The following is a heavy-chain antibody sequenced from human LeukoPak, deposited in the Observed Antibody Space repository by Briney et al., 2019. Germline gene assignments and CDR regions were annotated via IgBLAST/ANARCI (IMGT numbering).Heavy chain of an antibody. D-gene: IGHD4-17*01. V-gene: IGHV1-2*06. CDR3: ARDLIYGDYAFDI. CDR1: GYTFTGYY. Sequence: GASVKVSCKASGYTFTGYYMHWVRQAPGQGLEWMGRITPNSGGTNYAQKFQGRVTMTRDTSISTACMELSRLRSDDTAVYYCARDLIYGDYAFDIWGQGTMVTVSS. J-gene: IGHJ3*02. CDR2: ITPNSGGT.